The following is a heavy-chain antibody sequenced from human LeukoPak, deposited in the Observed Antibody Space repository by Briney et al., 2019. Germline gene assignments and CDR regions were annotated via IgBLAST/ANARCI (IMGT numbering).Heavy chain of an antibody. CDR2: IYRVGAT. V-gene: IGHV3-53*05. CDR1: AFTVYNNY. D-gene: IGHD3-16*01. J-gene: IGHJ4*02. Sequence: GESLKISCAASAFTVYNNYMRWVRQAPGKGLEFVSLIYRVGATSYADSVKGRFTISRDNSKNTLYLQMNSLRVEDTAVYYCANSPTLGVWGQGALVTVSS. CDR3: ANSPTLGV.